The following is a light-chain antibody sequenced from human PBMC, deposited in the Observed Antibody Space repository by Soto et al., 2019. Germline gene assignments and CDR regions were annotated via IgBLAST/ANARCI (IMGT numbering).Light chain of an antibody. J-gene: IGKJ1*01. CDR3: QQLNGSPLT. CDR1: PAIASF. Sequence: IQLTQSPSSLSASVGDRVTITCRASPAIASFLAWYQQKPGTAPKLLIYGASTLQSGVPSRFSGSRSGTDYTLTIASLHPEDFATYYCQQLNGSPLTFGQGTKVEIK. V-gene: IGKV1-9*01. CDR2: GAS.